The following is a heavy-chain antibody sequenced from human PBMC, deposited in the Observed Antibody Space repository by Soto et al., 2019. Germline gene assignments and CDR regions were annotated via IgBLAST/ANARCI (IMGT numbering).Heavy chain of an antibody. Sequence: SETLSLTCTVSGGSIGSYYWSWIRQPPGKGLEWIGYIYFRGTTNYNPSLKSRVTMSADTSKNQFSLKLNSVTAADTAVYYCARMNYYDTSGYPFDYWGQGMMVTVSP. CDR2: IYFRGTT. J-gene: IGHJ4*02. V-gene: IGHV4-59*01. CDR1: GGSIGSYY. D-gene: IGHD3-22*01. CDR3: ARMNYYDTSGYPFDY.